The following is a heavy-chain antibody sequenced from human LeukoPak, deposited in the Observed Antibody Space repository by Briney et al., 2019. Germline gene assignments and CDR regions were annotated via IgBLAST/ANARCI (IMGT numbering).Heavy chain of an antibody. CDR2: INSDGSSR. CDR3: ARHDYGDYLYFQH. CDR1: GFTFSSHW. Sequence: PGGSLRLSCAVSGFTFSSHWMHWVRQAPGRGLVWVSRINSDGSSRSYADSVKGRFTISRDNAKNTLYLQMNSLRAEDTAVYYCARHDYGDYLYFQHWGQGTLVTVSS. V-gene: IGHV3-74*01. D-gene: IGHD4-17*01. J-gene: IGHJ1*01.